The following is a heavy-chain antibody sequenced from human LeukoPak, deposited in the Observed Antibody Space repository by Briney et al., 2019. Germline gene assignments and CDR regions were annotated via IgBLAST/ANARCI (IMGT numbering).Heavy chain of an antibody. CDR1: GGSISSSSYY. CDR2: IYYSGST. CDR3: ARGYSSGWYDPYYFDY. D-gene: IGHD6-19*01. J-gene: IGHJ4*02. Sequence: SETLSLTCTVSGGSISSSSYYWGWIRQPPGKGLEWIGSIYYSGSTYYNPSLKSRVTISVDTSKNQFSLKPSSVTAADTAVYYCARGYSSGWYDPYYFDYWGQGTLVTVSS. V-gene: IGHV4-39*07.